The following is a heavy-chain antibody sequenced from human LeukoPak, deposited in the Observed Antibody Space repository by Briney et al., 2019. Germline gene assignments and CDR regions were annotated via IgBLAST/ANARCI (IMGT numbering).Heavy chain of an antibody. CDR1: GGSFSGYY. CDR3: ASLGSGYNNWFDP. J-gene: IGHJ5*02. Sequence: SETLSLTCAVYGGSFSGYYWSWIRQPPGKGLEWIGEINHSGSTNYNPSLKSRVTISVDTSKNQFSLKLSSVTAADTAVYYCASLGSGYNNWFDPWGQGTLVTVSS. D-gene: IGHD3-3*01. V-gene: IGHV4-34*01. CDR2: INHSGST.